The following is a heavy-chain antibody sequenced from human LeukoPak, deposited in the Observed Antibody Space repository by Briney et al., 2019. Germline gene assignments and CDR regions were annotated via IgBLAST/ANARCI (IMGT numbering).Heavy chain of an antibody. J-gene: IGHJ4*02. CDR2: IKSDGSGT. V-gene: IGHV3-74*01. Sequence: PGGSLRLSCAASGFTFSSYWMHWVRQAPGKGLVCVSRIKSDGSGTSYADSVKGRFTISRDDAKNTLYLQMNSLRAEDTAVYYCARAYNSHFDYWGQGAPVTVSS. D-gene: IGHD1-1*01. CDR1: GFTFSSYW. CDR3: ARAYNSHFDY.